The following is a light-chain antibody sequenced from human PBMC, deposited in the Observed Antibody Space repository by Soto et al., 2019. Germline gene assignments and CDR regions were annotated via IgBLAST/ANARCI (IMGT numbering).Light chain of an antibody. Sequence: DIQMTQSPSTLSASVGDRVTITCRASQSISVWLAWFQQKPGNAPKLLIYKASTLESGVPSRFSGSGFGTEFTLNNSSLQADDSATYNGQHYNNRWTFGQGTKVEI. V-gene: IGKV1-5*03. CDR2: KAS. J-gene: IGKJ1*01. CDR1: QSISVW. CDR3: QHYNNRWT.